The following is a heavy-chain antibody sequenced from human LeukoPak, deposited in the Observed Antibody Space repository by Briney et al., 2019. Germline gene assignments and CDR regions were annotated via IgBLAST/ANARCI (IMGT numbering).Heavy chain of an antibody. CDR1: GFTFSSYA. Sequence: PGGSLRLSCAASGFTFSSYAMSWVRQAPGKGLEWVSAIGGSGGSTYYADSVKGRFTISRDNAKNSLYLQMNSLRAEDTAVYYCARDYYGNYYYYYYGMDVWGQGTTVTVSS. V-gene: IGHV3-23*01. CDR3: ARDYYGNYYYYYYGMDV. J-gene: IGHJ6*02. CDR2: IGGSGGST. D-gene: IGHD3-10*01.